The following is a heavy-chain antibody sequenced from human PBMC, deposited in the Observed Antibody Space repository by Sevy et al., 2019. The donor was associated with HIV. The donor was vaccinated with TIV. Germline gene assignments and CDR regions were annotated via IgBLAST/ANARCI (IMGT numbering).Heavy chain of an antibody. J-gene: IGHJ6*02. CDR1: GASISNTNYY. D-gene: IGHD3-16*02. CDR2: LYTSGSH. CDR3: AKGVIKGPSIGVRWHYYDGMDV. V-gene: IGHV4-61*09. Sequence: SETLSLTCAVSGASISNTNYYWSWIRQSAGKGLEWIGHLYTSGSHNYTPSVKSRVTISVDTSKGQFSLKLTSVTAADAGVYYCAKGVIKGPSIGVRWHYYDGMDVWGPGTTVTVSS.